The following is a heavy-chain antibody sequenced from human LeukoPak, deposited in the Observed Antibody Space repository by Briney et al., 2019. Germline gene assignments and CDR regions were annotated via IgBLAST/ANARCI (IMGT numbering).Heavy chain of an antibody. J-gene: IGHJ6*02. D-gene: IGHD3-16*01. V-gene: IGHV4-30-4*01. CDR3: ARLGGLGMDV. Sequence: SETLSLTCRVTGDPITSGDYFWSWVRQPPGKGLEWVGYIYHTGSSYCNPSLKNRLSLSVDTSKNQFSLNLTSVTVADTARYFCARLGGLGMDVWGQGTTVSVFS. CDR1: GDPITSGDYF. CDR2: IYHTGSS.